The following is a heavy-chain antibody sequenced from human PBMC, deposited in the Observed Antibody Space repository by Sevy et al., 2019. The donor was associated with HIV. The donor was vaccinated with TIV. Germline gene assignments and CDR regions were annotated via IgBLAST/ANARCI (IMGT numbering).Heavy chain of an antibody. CDR1: GFTFTDYA. CDR3: TRRKGGQSVFDY. J-gene: IGHJ4*02. V-gene: IGHV3-49*04. Sequence: GGSLRLSCTASGFTFTDYAMNWVRQSPGKGLEWVAFFKRKADGGTLDHAASVKGRFTISRDDSKNIAYLQMNDLKTEDTGVYYCTRRKGGQSVFDYWGQGALVTVSS. CDR2: FKRKADGGTL.